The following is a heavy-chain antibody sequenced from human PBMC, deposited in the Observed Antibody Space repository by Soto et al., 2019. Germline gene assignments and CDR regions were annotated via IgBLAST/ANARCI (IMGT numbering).Heavy chain of an antibody. CDR3: AKGLVSERYCSGGSCYSLSSFDY. Sequence: GGSLRLSCAASGFTFSSYAMSWVRQAPGKGLEWVSAISGSGGSTYYADSVKGRFTISRDNSKNTLYLQMNSLRAEDTAVYYCAKGLVSERYCSGGSCYSLSSFDYWGQGTLVTVSS. CDR1: GFTFSSYA. CDR2: ISGSGGST. D-gene: IGHD2-15*01. J-gene: IGHJ4*02. V-gene: IGHV3-23*01.